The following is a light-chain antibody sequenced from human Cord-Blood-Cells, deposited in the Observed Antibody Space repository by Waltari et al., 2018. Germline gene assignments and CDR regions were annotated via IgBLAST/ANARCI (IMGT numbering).Light chain of an antibody. CDR3: CSYAGSYTLV. CDR1: SRDVGGYNY. CDR2: DVS. Sequence: QSALTQPRSVSGSPGQSVTISCTGTSRDVGGYNYASWYQQHPGKAPKLMIYDVSKRPSGVPDRFSGSKSGNTASLTISGLQAEDEADYYCCSYAGSYTLVFGGGTKLTVL. V-gene: IGLV2-11*01. J-gene: IGLJ2*01.